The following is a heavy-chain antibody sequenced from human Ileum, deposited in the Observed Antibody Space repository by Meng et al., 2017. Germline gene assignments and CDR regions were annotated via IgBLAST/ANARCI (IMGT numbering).Heavy chain of an antibody. Sequence: RPESAPGPLNPSRTLSLTCAVSGGYISTSDWWSWVRQPPGKGLEWIGEIHHSGSTNYNPSLKSRVTISVDKSKNQFSLKLNSVTAADTAVYYCAREWSGSYRHFDYWGQGTLVTVAS. CDR3: AREWSGSYRHFDY. CDR2: IHHSGST. V-gene: IGHV4-4*02. J-gene: IGHJ4*02. CDR1: GGYISTSDW. D-gene: IGHD1-26*01.